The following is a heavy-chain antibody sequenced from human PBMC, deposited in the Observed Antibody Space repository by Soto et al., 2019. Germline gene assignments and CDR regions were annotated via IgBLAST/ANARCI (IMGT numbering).Heavy chain of an antibody. V-gene: IGHV1-69*02. CDR1: GGTFSSYT. D-gene: IGHD3-10*01. CDR3: ARGTVRYYYGMDV. Sequence: SVKVSCKASGGTFSSYTISWVRQAPGQGLEWMGRIIPILGIANYAQKFQGRVTITADKSTSTAYMELSSLRSEDTAVYYCARGTVRYYYGMDVWGQGTTVTVSS. CDR2: IIPILGIA. J-gene: IGHJ6*02.